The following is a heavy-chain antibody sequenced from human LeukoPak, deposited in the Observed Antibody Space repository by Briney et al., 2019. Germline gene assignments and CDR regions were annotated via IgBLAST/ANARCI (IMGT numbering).Heavy chain of an antibody. CDR2: LYGDGNT. V-gene: IGHV3-53*05. CDR1: GFTVSSSY. J-gene: IGHJ4*02. D-gene: IGHD3-22*01. CDR3: ATKYYYDSSGYYKYYFDY. Sequence: GGSLRLSCAASGFTVSSSYMNWVRQAPGKGLEWVSVLYGDGNTYYADSVKGRFTISGDNSKNTLYLQMNSLRAEDTAVYYCATKYYYDSSGYYKYYFDYWGQGTLVTVSS.